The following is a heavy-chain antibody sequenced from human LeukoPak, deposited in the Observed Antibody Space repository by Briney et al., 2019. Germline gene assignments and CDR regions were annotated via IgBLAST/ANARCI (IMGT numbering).Heavy chain of an antibody. CDR1: GYTLSGYH. J-gene: IGHJ4*02. CDR3: ARDPVDGYYHFDL. D-gene: IGHD1-26*01. CDR2: INANGGT. Sequence: ASVKVSCKGSGYTLSGYHVHRVRQAPGQGLEGMGWINANGGTKYAQKIQGRVSMTRDTSISTGYMELNSLISDDTAVYYCARDPVDGYYHFDLWGQGALVTVAS. V-gene: IGHV1-2*02.